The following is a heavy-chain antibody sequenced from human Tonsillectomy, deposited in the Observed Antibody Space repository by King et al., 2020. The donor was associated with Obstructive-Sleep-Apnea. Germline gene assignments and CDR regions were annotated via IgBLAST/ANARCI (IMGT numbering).Heavy chain of an antibody. Sequence: HVQLQESGPGLVKPSQNLSLSCTVSGGSINSGGYYWSWIRQHPGQGLEWIGYIYYSGNTYYNPSLKSRVTISIGTFKKQVSLKLTSWIAADTAVYYCARGVAYHHGSRTPLFDAFDIWGQGTMVTVSS. D-gene: IGHD3-10*01. CDR3: ARGVAYHHGSRTPLFDAFDI. V-gene: IGHV4-31*03. CDR1: GGSINSGGYY. CDR2: IYYSGNT. J-gene: IGHJ3*02.